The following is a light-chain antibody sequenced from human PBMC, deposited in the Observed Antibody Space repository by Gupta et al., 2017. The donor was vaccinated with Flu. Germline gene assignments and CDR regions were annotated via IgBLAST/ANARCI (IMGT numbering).Light chain of an antibody. Sequence: PATLSVSPGERATLSCRASQSVSTNLAWFQQKPGQAPRLLIHGASTRATGLPARFSGGGSGTEFTVTISSLQSEDFGIYYCLQYDKGPRTLGQGTRVEIK. CDR2: GAS. J-gene: IGKJ1*01. CDR3: LQYDKGPRT. V-gene: IGKV3-15*01. CDR1: QSVSTN.